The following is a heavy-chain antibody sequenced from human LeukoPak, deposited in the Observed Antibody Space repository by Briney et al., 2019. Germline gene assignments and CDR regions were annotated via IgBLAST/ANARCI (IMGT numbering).Heavy chain of an antibody. Sequence: GGSLRLSCAASGFTSSSYWMHWVRQAPGKGLVWVSRINSDGSSINYADSVKGRFTISRDNAKNTLYLQMNSLRAEDTAVYYCARVPKYYYDSSGFKKQYYYYGMDVWGQGTTVTVSS. CDR2: INSDGSSI. V-gene: IGHV3-74*01. CDR1: GFTSSSYW. J-gene: IGHJ6*02. D-gene: IGHD3-22*01. CDR3: ARVPKYYYDSSGFKKQYYYYGMDV.